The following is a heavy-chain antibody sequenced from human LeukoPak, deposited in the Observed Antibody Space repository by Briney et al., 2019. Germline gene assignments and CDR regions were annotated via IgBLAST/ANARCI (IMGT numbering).Heavy chain of an antibody. J-gene: IGHJ5*02. CDR2: ISGSSSHI. V-gene: IGHV3-21*01. CDR3: VRIPNSANFPNWFDP. D-gene: IGHD4/OR15-4a*01. CDR1: GFTFSSYT. Sequence: GGSLRLSCAAPGFTFSSYTINWVRQAPGKGLEWISSISGSSSHIYYADSVKGRFTISRDNAKDSLYLQMNSLRAEDTALYYCVRIPNSANFPNWFDPWGQGTLVTVSS.